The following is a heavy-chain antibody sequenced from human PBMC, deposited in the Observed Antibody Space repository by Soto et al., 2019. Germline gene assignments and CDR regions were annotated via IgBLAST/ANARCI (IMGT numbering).Heavy chain of an antibody. CDR3: ARGAAWSGYFGWFDP. V-gene: IGHV4-59*01. J-gene: IGHJ5*02. CDR2: IYYSGST. CDR1: GGSISSYY. D-gene: IGHD3-3*01. Sequence: SETLSLTCTVSGGSISSYYWSWIRQPPGKGLEWIGYIYYSGSTNYNPSLKSRVTISVDTSKNQFSLKLSSVTAADTAVYYCARGAAWSGYFGWFDPWGQGTLVTVSS.